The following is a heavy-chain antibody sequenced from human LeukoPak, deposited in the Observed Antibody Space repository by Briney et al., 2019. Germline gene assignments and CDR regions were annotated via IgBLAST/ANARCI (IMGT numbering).Heavy chain of an antibody. CDR2: IIPIFGTA. J-gene: IGHJ4*02. Sequence: SVKVSCKASGGTFSSYAISWVRQAPGQGFEWMGGIIPIFGTANYAQKFQGRVTITADESTSTAYMELSSLRSEDTAVYYCARVGTMVRGEKRVYSFWGQGTLVTVSS. CDR1: GGTFSSYA. D-gene: IGHD3-10*01. CDR3: ARVGTMVRGEKRVYSF. V-gene: IGHV1-69*13.